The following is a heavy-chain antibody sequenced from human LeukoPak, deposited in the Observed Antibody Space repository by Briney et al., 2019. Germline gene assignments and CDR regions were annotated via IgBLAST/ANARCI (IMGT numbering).Heavy chain of an antibody. J-gene: IGHJ4*02. V-gene: IGHV1-24*01. CDR3: AAAPIVGATRPFDY. CDR1: GYTLTELS. D-gene: IGHD1-26*01. Sequence: ASVKVSCKVSGYTLTELSMHWVRQAPGKGLEWMGGFDPEDGETIYAQKFQGRVTMTEDTSTDTAYMELSSLRSEDTAVYYCAAAPIVGATRPFDYWGQGTLVTVSS. CDR2: FDPEDGET.